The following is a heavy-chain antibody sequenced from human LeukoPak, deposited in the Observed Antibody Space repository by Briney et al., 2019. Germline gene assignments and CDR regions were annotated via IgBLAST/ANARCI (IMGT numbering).Heavy chain of an antibody. Sequence: SETLSLTCTVAGGSISSYYWIWIRQPPGKGLEWIGYIYYRGRTNYNPSLKSRVTISVDTSKNQFSLKLSSVTAADTAVYYCARVLGCSTTSCYAAYIDSWGQGTLVTVSS. J-gene: IGHJ4*02. CDR2: IYYRGRT. CDR1: GGSISSYY. CDR3: ARVLGCSTTSCYAAYIDS. D-gene: IGHD2-2*01. V-gene: IGHV4-59*01.